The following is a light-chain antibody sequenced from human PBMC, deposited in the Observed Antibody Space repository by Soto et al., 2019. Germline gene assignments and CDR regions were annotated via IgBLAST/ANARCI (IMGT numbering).Light chain of an antibody. V-gene: IGLV1-40*01. Sequence: QSVLTQPPSVSGAPGQRVTISCTGSSSNIGAGYEVHWYQQLPRTAPKLLIYGNSNRPSGVPDRFSGSKSGTRASLAITGLHAEDEAEYHSQSYGSRLRGMVFGGGSKLAVL. CDR3: QSYGSRLRGMV. J-gene: IGLJ3*02. CDR2: GNS. CDR1: SSNIGAGYE.